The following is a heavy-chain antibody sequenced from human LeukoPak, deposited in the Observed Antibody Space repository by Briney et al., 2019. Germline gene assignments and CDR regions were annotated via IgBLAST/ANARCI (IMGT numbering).Heavy chain of an antibody. Sequence: GESLKISCEGSGYRFTTYWIAWVRQMSGKGLEWMGIIYPGDSDTRYSPSFQGQVTISADKSISTAYLQWSSLKASDTAMYYCASRPFETTVVPWDFYWGQGTQVTVSS. J-gene: IGHJ4*02. V-gene: IGHV5-51*01. CDR2: IYPGDSDT. CDR1: GYRFTTYW. CDR3: ASRPFETTVVPWDFY. D-gene: IGHD4-23*01.